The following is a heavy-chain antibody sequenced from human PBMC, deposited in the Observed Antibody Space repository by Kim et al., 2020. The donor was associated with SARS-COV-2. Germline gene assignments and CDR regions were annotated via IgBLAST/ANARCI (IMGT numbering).Heavy chain of an antibody. Sequence: GGSLRLSCAASGFTFSSYSMNWVRQAPGKGLEWVSSISSSSSYIYYADSVKGRFTISRDNAKNSLYLQMNSLRAEDTAVYYCASGITIFGVVTNRSLGWDYYYGMDVWGQGTTVTVSS. CDR1: GFTFSSYS. CDR2: ISSSSSYI. J-gene: IGHJ6*02. D-gene: IGHD3-3*01. CDR3: ASGITIFGVVTNRSLGWDYYYGMDV. V-gene: IGHV3-21*01.